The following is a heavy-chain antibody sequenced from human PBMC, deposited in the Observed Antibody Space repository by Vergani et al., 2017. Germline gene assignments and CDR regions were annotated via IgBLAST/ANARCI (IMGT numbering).Heavy chain of an antibody. CDR1: GGTFSSYA. CDR2: IIPIFGTA. CDR3: AREGSHLGYCSGGSCPNWFDP. D-gene: IGHD2-15*01. J-gene: IGHJ5*02. Sequence: QVQLVQSGAEVKKPGSSVKVSCKASGGTFSSYAISWVRQAPGQGLEWMGGIIPIFGTANYAQKFQGRVTITADESTSTAYMELSSLRSEDTAVYYCAREGSHLGYCSGGSCPNWFDPWGQGTLVTVSA. V-gene: IGHV1-69*01.